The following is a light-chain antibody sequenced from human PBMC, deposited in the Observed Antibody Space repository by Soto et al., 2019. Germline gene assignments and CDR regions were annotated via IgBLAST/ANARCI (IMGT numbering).Light chain of an antibody. J-gene: IGKJ1*01. CDR2: GAS. CDR1: QSVSSN. Sequence: EIVMTQSPATLSVSPGERATLSCRASQSVSSNLAWYQQQPGQAPRLLIYGASTRATGIPARFSGSGSGTESTLTISSLQSEEFAVYYCQHYNNWPRTFGQGTKVEIK. V-gene: IGKV3-15*01. CDR3: QHYNNWPRT.